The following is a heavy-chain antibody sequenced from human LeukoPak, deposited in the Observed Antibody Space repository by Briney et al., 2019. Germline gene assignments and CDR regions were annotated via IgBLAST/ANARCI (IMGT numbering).Heavy chain of an antibody. Sequence: ASVKVSCKASGYTFTSYDINWVRQATGQGLEWMGWMNPNSGNTGYAQKFQGRVTMTRNTSISTAYMELSSPRSEDTAVYYCARLNTDYGDYEALGMDVWGQGTTVTVSS. D-gene: IGHD4-17*01. J-gene: IGHJ6*02. CDR1: GYTFTSYD. CDR3: ARLNTDYGDYEALGMDV. CDR2: MNPNSGNT. V-gene: IGHV1-8*01.